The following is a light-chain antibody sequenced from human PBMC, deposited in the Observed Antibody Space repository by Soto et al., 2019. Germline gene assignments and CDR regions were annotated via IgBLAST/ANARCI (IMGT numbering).Light chain of an antibody. CDR3: SSYTTSNTRQIV. J-gene: IGLJ1*01. CDR2: DVT. V-gene: IGLV2-14*03. Sequence: QSALTQPASVSGSPGQSITISCTGTSSDVGGYNYVSWYQHHPGKAPKLIIYDVTNRPSGVSNPFSGSKSGNTASLTISGIQPGDEADYYCSSYTTSNTRQIVFGAGTKVTVL. CDR1: SSDVGGYNY.